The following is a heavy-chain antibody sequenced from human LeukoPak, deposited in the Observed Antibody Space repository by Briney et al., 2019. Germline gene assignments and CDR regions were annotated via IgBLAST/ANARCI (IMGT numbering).Heavy chain of an antibody. Sequence: ASVKVSCKASGGTFSSYAISWMRQAPGQGLEWMGRIIPILGIANYAQKFQGRVTITADKSTSTAYMELSSLRSEDTAVYYCASSDPASGTLDYWGQGTLVTVSS. D-gene: IGHD1-26*01. J-gene: IGHJ4*02. CDR2: IIPILGIA. CDR1: GGTFSSYA. CDR3: ASSDPASGTLDY. V-gene: IGHV1-69*04.